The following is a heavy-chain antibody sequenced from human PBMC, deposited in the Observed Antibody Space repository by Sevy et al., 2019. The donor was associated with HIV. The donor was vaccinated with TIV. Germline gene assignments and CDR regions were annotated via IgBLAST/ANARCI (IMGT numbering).Heavy chain of an antibody. J-gene: IGHJ4*02. D-gene: IGHD3-16*02. V-gene: IGHV4-59*01. CDR3: ARVVHDDYVWGSYRPEYYFDY. Sequence: SETLSLTCTVSGGSISSYYWSWIRQPPGKGLEWIGYIYYSGSTNYNPSLKSRVTISVDTSKNQISLNLSSVTAADTAVYDCARVVHDDYVWGSYRPEYYFDYWGQGTLVTVSS. CDR1: GGSISSYY. CDR2: IYYSGST.